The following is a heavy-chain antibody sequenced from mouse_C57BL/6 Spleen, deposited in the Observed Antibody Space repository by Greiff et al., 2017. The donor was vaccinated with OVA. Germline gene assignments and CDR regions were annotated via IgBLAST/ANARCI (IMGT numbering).Heavy chain of an antibody. Sequence: QVQLQQSGAELVRPGASVKLSCKASGYTFTDYYINWVKQRPGQGLEWIARIYPGSGNTYYNEKFKGKATLTAEKSSSTAYMQLSSLTSEASAVYFCARERGLNWGQGTTLTVSS. CDR1: GYTFTDYY. CDR2: IYPGSGNT. CDR3: ARERGLN. V-gene: IGHV1-76*01. J-gene: IGHJ2*01.